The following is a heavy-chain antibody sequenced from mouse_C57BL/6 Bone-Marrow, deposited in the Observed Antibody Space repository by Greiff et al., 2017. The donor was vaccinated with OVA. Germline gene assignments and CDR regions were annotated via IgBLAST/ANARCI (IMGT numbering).Heavy chain of an antibody. Sequence: VKLVESGPGLVQPSQSLSITCTVSGFSLTSYGVHWVRQSPGKGLEWLGVIWRGGSTDYNAAFMSRLSITKDNSKSQVFFKMNSLQADDTAIYYCANYYGSISYYYAMDYWGQGTSVTVSS. V-gene: IGHV2-5*01. CDR1: GFSLTSYG. D-gene: IGHD1-1*01. CDR3: ANYYGSISYYYAMDY. CDR2: IWRGGST. J-gene: IGHJ4*01.